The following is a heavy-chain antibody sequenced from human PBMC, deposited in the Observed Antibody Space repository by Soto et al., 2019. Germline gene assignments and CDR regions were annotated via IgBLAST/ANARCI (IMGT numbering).Heavy chain of an antibody. CDR1: GYTFCSYG. CDR3: ARGPPSWEMIGDFVGDX. J-gene: IGHJ4*02. D-gene: IGHD1-26*01. Sequence: ASLKVSCKASGYTFCSYGINWVRQAPGQGPEWMGFISAYNGNTRHLKRLKDRLNMTTDTYRTSAQMELRSLTSEDTAVYYCARGPPSWEMIGDFVGDXWGQGTPFTVSX. V-gene: IGHV1-18*04. CDR2: ISAYNGNT.